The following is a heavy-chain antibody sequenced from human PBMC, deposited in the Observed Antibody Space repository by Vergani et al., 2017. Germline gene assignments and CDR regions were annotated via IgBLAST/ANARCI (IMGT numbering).Heavy chain of an antibody. D-gene: IGHD3-22*01. J-gene: IGHJ4*02. Sequence: EVQLVESGGGLVKPGRSLRLSCTASGFTFGDYAMSWFRPAPGKGLEWVGFIRSKAYGGTTEYAASVKGRFTISRDDSKSIAYLQMNSLKTEDTAVYYCTRRQSPSSDYYFDYWGQGTLVTVSS. CDR3: TRRQSPSSDYYFDY. CDR1: GFTFGDYA. CDR2: IRSKAYGGTT. V-gene: IGHV3-49*05.